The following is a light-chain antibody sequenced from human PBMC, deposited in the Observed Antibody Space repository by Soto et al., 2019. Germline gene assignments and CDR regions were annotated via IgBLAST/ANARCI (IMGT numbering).Light chain of an antibody. V-gene: IGLV1-47*01. CDR3: AAGDDSLSGYV. J-gene: IGLJ1*01. CDR1: SSNIESNY. CDR2: RNS. Sequence: QSALPQPPSASGTPGQKVTISCSGSSSNIESNYVYWYQHRPGKAPNLLIYRNSQRPSGVPDRFSGSKSGTSASLAISGLRSEEEADYYCAAGDDSLSGYVFGTGTQVTVL.